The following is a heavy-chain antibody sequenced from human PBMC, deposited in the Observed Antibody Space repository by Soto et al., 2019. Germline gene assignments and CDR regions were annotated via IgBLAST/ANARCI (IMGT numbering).Heavy chain of an antibody. CDR2: INSISNYI. Sequence: EVQLVESGGGLVKPGGSVRLSCAASEFSFSSYGMAWVRQAPGKGLEWVSSINSISNYIYYADSVKGRFTISRDNAKNSLYLQMNSLRAEDTAVYYCVRAYGDYYYFDFWGQGTLVTVSS. V-gene: IGHV3-21*01. CDR1: EFSFSSYG. D-gene: IGHD4-17*01. CDR3: VRAYGDYYYFDF. J-gene: IGHJ4*02.